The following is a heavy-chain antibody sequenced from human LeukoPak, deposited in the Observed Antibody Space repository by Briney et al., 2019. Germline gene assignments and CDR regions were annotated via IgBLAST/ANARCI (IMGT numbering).Heavy chain of an antibody. CDR2: ISSSSSYI. D-gene: IGHD3-22*01. Sequence: GGSLRLSCAASGFTFSSYSMNWVRQAPGKGLEWVSSISSSSSYIYYADSVKGRFTISRDNAKNSLYLQMNSLRAEDTAVYYCARDLYFRGSGYYYNYWGQGTLVTVSS. CDR3: ARDLYFRGSGYYYNY. V-gene: IGHV3-21*01. J-gene: IGHJ4*02. CDR1: GFTFSSYS.